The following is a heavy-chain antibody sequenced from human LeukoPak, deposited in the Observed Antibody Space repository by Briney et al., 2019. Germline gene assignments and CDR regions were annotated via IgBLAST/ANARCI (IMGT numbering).Heavy chain of an antibody. D-gene: IGHD2-15*01. J-gene: IGHJ3*02. CDR3: AKDGLGGAFYI. CDR1: GYTFTGYY. CDR2: INPNNGGT. Sequence: ASVKVSCKASGYTFTGYYIHWVGQAPGQGIEWMGQINPNNGGTKYAQKFQGRVTMNRDTSISSAYMELSRLRSDDTAVYYCAKDGLGGAFYIWGQGTVVTVSS. V-gene: IGHV1-2*06.